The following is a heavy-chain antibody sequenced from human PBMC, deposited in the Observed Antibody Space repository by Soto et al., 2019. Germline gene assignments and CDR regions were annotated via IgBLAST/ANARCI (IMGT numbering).Heavy chain of an antibody. CDR1: GFTFSSYA. J-gene: IGHJ4*02. V-gene: IGHV3-23*01. CDR3: AKDVYYYGSGKNFDY. Sequence: GGSLRLSCAASGFTFSSYAMSWVRQAPGKGLEWVSAISGSGGSRYYADSVKGRFTISRDNSKNTLYLQMNSLRAEDTAVYYCAKDVYYYGSGKNFDYWGQGTLVTVSS. CDR2: ISGSGGSR. D-gene: IGHD3-10*01.